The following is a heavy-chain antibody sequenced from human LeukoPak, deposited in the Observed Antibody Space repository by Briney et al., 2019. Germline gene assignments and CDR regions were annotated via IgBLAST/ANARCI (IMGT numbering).Heavy chain of an antibody. J-gene: IGHJ4*02. Sequence: ASVKVSCKTSGYTFTGYYMHWVRQAPGQGPEWMGWINPNTGDTYYAQMFRDRVTMTRDTSITTAYMELSRLRSDDRAVYYCAREAHGSGTYYSDYWGQGTLVTVSS. V-gene: IGHV1-2*02. CDR2: INPNTGDT. CDR3: AREAHGSGTYYSDY. D-gene: IGHD3-10*01. CDR1: GYTFTGYY.